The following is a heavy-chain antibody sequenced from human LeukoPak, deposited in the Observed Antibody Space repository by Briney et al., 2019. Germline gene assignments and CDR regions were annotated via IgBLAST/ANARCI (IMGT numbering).Heavy chain of an antibody. V-gene: IGHV3-30-3*01. CDR1: GFTFSSYA. CDR3: ASPYGSGSYWDAFDI. Sequence: GGSLRLSCAASGFTFSSYAMHWVRQAPGKGLEWVAAISYDGSNKYYADSVKGRFTISRDNSKNTLYLQMNSLRAEDTAVYYCASPYGSGSYWDAFDIWGQGTMVTVSS. D-gene: IGHD3-10*01. J-gene: IGHJ3*02. CDR2: ISYDGSNK.